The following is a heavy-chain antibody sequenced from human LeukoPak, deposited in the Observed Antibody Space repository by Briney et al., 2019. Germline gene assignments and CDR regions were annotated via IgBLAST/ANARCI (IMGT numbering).Heavy chain of an antibody. V-gene: IGHV4-39*01. CDR2: IYYSGST. D-gene: IGHD5-12*01. CDR3: ARTGVVATSHFFDY. CDR1: GGSISSSSYF. Sequence: PSETLSLTCNVSGGSISSSSYFWDWIRQPPGKGLEWIGSIYYSGSTYYNPSLKSRVTISVDTSKNQFSLKLSSVTAADTAVYYCARTGVVATSHFFDYWGHGTLVTVSS. J-gene: IGHJ4*01.